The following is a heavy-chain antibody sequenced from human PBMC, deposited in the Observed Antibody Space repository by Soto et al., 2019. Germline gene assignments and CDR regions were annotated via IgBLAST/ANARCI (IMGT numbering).Heavy chain of an antibody. J-gene: IGHJ4*02. D-gene: IGHD4-17*01. CDR2: IYYSGST. CDR3: ARRYGVYFDY. Sequence: SETLSLTCTVSGGSISSYYWSWIRQPPGKGLEWIGYIYYSGSTNYDPSLKSRVTISVDTSKNQFSLKLSSVTAADTAVYYCARRYGVYFDYWGQGTLVTAPQ. CDR1: GGSISSYY. V-gene: IGHV4-59*08.